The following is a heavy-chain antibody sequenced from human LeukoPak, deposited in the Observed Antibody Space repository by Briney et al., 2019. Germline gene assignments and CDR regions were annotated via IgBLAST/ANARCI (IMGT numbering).Heavy chain of an antibody. Sequence: GGSLRLSCAASGFTFSGYRMHWVRQAPGKGLVWVSCIESDGSTTRYADSVKGRFTISRDNAKNTLYLQMNSLRVGDTAVYYCTRDTDGLHYWGQGTLVTVSS. CDR3: TRDTDGLHY. J-gene: IGHJ4*02. D-gene: IGHD2-8*02. CDR1: GFTFSGYR. V-gene: IGHV3-74*01. CDR2: IESDGSTT.